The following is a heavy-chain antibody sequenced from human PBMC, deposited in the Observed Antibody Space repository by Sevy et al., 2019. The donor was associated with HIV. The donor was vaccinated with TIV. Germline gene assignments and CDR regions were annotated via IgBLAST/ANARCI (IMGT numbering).Heavy chain of an antibody. V-gene: IGHV4-59*01. J-gene: IGHJ4*02. Sequence: SETLSLTCTVSGDSFSNYYWSWIRQSPGKGLEWIGYIYHNGNTNFNRSLKRRVTISVYTSKNQFSLKLNSVTAADTAVYYCARGKVLFDYWGQGTLVTVSS. CDR2: IYHNGNT. CDR1: GDSFSNYY. CDR3: ARGKVLFDY. D-gene: IGHD3-10*01.